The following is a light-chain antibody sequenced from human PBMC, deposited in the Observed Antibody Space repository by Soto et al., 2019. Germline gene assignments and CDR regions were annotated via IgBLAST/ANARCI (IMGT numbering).Light chain of an antibody. CDR2: RNN. J-gene: IGLJ1*01. CDR3: AAWDDRLSAHYL. V-gene: IGLV1-47*02. Sequence: SVLAHPTSSSGTPGQRVTISCSGSSSNIGSNDVFWYQQLPGTAPKLLIYRNNQRPSGVPDRFSGSKSGTSASLAISGLRSEDEGDYYCAAWDDRLSAHYLFGTGTKVT. CDR1: SSNIGSND.